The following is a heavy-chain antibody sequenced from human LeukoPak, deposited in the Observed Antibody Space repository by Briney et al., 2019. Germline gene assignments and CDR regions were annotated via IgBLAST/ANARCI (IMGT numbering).Heavy chain of an antibody. CDR3: ARVDTAMVTWNAFDI. D-gene: IGHD5-18*01. CDR1: GGSISSYC. CDR2: IYDSGST. Sequence: SSETLSLTCTVSGGSISSYCWSWIRQPPGKELEWIGYIYDSGSTLYNPSLKSRATILVDTSKNQFSLKLSSVTAADTAVYYCARVDTAMVTWNAFDIWGQRTMVTVSS. V-gene: IGHV4-59*01. J-gene: IGHJ3*02.